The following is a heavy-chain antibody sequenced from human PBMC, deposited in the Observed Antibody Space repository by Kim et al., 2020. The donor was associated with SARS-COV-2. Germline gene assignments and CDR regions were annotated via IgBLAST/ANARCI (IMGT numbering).Heavy chain of an antibody. J-gene: IGHJ4*02. Sequence: GGSLRLSCAASGFTFRTYAMSWVRQAPGKGMEWVSAISGSGATTYYADSVKGRFTIARDNSKNTLYLQMNSLRAEDTAVYYCAKEIYSYGYRGLEYWGQGTLVTVSS. CDR2: ISGSGATT. CDR1: GFTFRTYA. V-gene: IGHV3-23*01. CDR3: AKEIYSYGYRGLEY. D-gene: IGHD5-18*01.